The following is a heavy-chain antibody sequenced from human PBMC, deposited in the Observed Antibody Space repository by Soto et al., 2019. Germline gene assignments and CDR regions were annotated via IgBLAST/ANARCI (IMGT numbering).Heavy chain of an antibody. CDR3: ARAYCGGDCYLPYYFDY. Sequence: SETLSLTCTVSGGSISSGDYYWSWIRQPPGKGLEWIGNIYYSGSTYYNPSLKSRVTISVDTSKNQFSLKLSSVTAADTAVYYCARAYCGGDCYLPYYFDYWGQGTLVTVYS. V-gene: IGHV4-30-4*01. CDR1: GGSISSGDYY. CDR2: IYYSGST. J-gene: IGHJ4*02. D-gene: IGHD2-21*02.